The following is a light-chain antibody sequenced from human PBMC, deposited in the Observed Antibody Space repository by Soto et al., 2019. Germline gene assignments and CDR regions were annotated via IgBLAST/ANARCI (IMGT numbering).Light chain of an antibody. CDR2: GSS. J-gene: IGKJ2*01. V-gene: IGKV3D-15*01. CDR1: QSVTSN. CDR3: QQYNNLPPYT. Sequence: EIVMTQSPATLSVSPGDSATLSCRASQSVTSNLAWYQQKPGQAPRLLIYGSSTRATGIPARFSGSGSGTEFTLTISSLQSEDFAIYYCQQYNNLPPYTFGQGTKLEIK.